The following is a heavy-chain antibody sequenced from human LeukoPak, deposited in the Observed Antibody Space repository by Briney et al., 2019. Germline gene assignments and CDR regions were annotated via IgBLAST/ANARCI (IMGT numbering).Heavy chain of an antibody. V-gene: IGHV5-51*01. J-gene: IGHJ4*02. CDR2: IYPGDSEI. Sequence: GESLKISCKGSGYSFITYWIGWVRQMPGRGLEWMGIIYPGDSEIRYSPSFQGQVTISADKSISTAYLQWSSLKASDTAMYFCARRFRSGSWTDYWGQGTLVTVSS. CDR3: ARRFRSGSWTDY. D-gene: IGHD6-25*01. CDR1: GYSFITYW.